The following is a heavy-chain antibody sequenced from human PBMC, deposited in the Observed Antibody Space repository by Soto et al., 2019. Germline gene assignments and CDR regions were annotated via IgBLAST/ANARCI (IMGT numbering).Heavy chain of an antibody. D-gene: IGHD6-13*01. CDR1: GGTFSTYG. V-gene: IGHV1-69*01. CDR2: IIPIFDTT. CDR3: AMDEAAAATSGMDV. Sequence: QVQLVQSGAEVKKPGYSVKVSCKASGGTFSTYGINWVRQAPGQGLEWMGGIIPIFDTTNYAQKFQGKFTITAVEATRTVYMELSSPRSEDTAVYYCAMDEAAAATSGMDVWGQGTTVTVSS. J-gene: IGHJ6*02.